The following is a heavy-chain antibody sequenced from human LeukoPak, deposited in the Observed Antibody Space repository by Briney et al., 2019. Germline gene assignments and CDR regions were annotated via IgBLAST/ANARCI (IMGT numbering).Heavy chain of an antibody. CDR3: ARGATRMGEFSGCNWFDP. CDR2: INHSGST. V-gene: IGHV4-34*01. J-gene: IGHJ5*02. D-gene: IGHD3-16*01. Sequence: PSETLSLTCAVYGGSFSGYYWSWIRQPPGKGLEWIGEINHSGSTNYNPSLKSRVTISVDTSKNQFSLKLSSVTAADTAVYYCARGATRMGEFSGCNWFDPWGQGTLVTVSS. CDR1: GGSFSGYY.